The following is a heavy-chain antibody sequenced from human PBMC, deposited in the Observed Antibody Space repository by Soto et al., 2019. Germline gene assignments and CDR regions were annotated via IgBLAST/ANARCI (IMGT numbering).Heavy chain of an antibody. CDR3: ARDYYGSGSYVFGYGMDV. J-gene: IGHJ6*02. CDR2: INPSGGST. Sequence: ASVKVSCKASGYTFTSYYMHWVRQAPGQGLEWMGIINPSGGSTSYAQKFQGRVTMTRDTSTSTVYMELSSLRPEDTAVYYCARDYYGSGSYVFGYGMDVWGQGTTVTVSS. D-gene: IGHD3-10*01. V-gene: IGHV1-46*01. CDR1: GYTFTSYY.